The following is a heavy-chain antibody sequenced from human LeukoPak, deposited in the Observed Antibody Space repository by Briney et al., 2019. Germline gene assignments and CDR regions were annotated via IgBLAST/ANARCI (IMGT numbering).Heavy chain of an antibody. CDR2: INHSGST. J-gene: IGHJ4*02. D-gene: IGHD3-22*01. V-gene: IGHV4-34*01. CDR1: GGSISSHY. CDR3: ARGERGDSSGYYSIDY. Sequence: SETLSLTCTVSGGSISSHYWSWIRQPPGKGLEWIGEINHSGSTNYNPSLKSRVTISVDTSKNQFSLKLSSVTAADTAVYYCARGERGDSSGYYSIDYWGQGTLVTVSS.